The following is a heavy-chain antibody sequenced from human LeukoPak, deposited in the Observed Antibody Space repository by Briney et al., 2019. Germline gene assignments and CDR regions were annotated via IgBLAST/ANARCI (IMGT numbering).Heavy chain of an antibody. J-gene: IGHJ3*02. CDR1: GDSVSSNSAA. CDR2: SFYRSKGNS. D-gene: IGHD3-22*01. V-gene: IGHV6-1*01. Sequence: SQTPSLTRAISGDSVSSNSAAWNWISQPPSRGLEWQGRSFYRSKGNSDYAVSMKSPITINSVKSQNLFSLDLGSVSPEDTAVYYCARGDYDNSGGGFDIWGERTVVTVS. CDR3: ARGDYDNSGGGFDI.